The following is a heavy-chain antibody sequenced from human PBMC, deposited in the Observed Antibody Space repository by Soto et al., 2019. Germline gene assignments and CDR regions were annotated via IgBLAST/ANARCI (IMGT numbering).Heavy chain of an antibody. CDR3: ARGPRAGGYGMDV. CDR2: IIPIFGTA. J-gene: IGHJ6*02. V-gene: IGHV1-69*13. CDR1: GYTFTRNG. D-gene: IGHD3-10*01. Sequence: SVKVSCKTSGYTFTRNGISWVRQAPGQGLEWMGGIIPIFGTANYAQKFQGRVTITADESTSTAYMELSSLRSEDTAVYYCARGPRAGGYGMDVWGQGTTVTVSS.